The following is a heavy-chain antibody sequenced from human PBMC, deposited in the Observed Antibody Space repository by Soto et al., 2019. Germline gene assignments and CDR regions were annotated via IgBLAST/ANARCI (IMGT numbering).Heavy chain of an antibody. J-gene: IGHJ4*02. Sequence: TGGSLRLSYVVSGFTFDDYAMHWVRQAPGGGLEWVSGINWNSAVIGYADSVKGRFTISRDNAKNALYLQMTSLRSEDTALYYCARDPSVTAIGRADHWGQGTLVTSPQ. CDR3: ARDPSVTAIGRADH. D-gene: IGHD5-18*01. CDR2: INWNSAVI. CDR1: GFTFDDYA. V-gene: IGHV3-9*01.